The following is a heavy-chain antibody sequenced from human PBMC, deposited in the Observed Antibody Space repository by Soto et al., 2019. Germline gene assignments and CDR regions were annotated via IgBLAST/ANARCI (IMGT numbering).Heavy chain of an antibody. D-gene: IGHD3-22*01. J-gene: IGHJ6*02. V-gene: IGHV1-69*01. CDR3: PRARPDSSAYPLQSNCYYYGMDV. CDR1: GGTFSRDA. Sequence: QVQLVQSGAEVKKPGSSVKVSCKASGGTFSRDAISWVRQAPGQGLEWMGGIIPIFASPAYAQKFQGRVTSTAGESTCTAYLELVSLGSQARALYYFPRARPDSSAYPLQSNCYYYGMDVWGQGTTVTVSS. CDR2: IIPIFASP.